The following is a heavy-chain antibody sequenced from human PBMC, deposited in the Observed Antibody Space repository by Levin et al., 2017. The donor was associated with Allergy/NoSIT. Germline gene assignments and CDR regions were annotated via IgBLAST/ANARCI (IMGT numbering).Heavy chain of an antibody. Sequence: PSETLSLTCTVSGGSISSSSYYWGWIRQPPGKGLEWIGSIYYSGSTYYNPSLKSRVTISVDTSKNQFSLKLSSVTAADTAVYYCARQYGRGSSSWHTSYPADYWGQGTLVTVSS. CDR1: GGSISSSSYY. CDR2: IYYSGST. J-gene: IGHJ4*02. V-gene: IGHV4-39*01. CDR3: ARQYGRGSSSWHTSYPADY. D-gene: IGHD6-13*01.